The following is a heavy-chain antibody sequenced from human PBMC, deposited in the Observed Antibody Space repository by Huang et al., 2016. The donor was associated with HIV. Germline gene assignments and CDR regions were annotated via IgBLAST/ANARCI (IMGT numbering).Heavy chain of an antibody. D-gene: IGHD7-27*01. CDR2: INGDGSST. V-gene: IGHV3-74*01. J-gene: IGHJ2*01. CDR1: GFTFSSYW. Sequence: EVQLVESGGGLVQHGGSLRLSCAASGFTFSSYWMHWFRQAPGKGRGWVSRINGDGSSTNYADSVKGRFTISRDNAKNTLYVQVNSLRAEDTAVYYCARGTRLTGLWYFDLWGRGTLVIVSS. CDR3: ARGTRLTGLWYFDL.